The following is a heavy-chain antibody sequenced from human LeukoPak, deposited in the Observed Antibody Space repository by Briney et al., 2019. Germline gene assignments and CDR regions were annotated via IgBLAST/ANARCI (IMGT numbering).Heavy chain of an antibody. CDR2: IYYSGST. CDR3: ARSRDYGDFLPFYYYGMDV. J-gene: IGHJ6*02. D-gene: IGHD4-17*01. V-gene: IGHV4-59*08. CDR1: GGSMRSYY. Sequence: SETLSLTCTVSGGSMRSYYWSWIRQPPGKGLEWIGYIYYSGSTIYNPSLKSRVTISVDTSKNQFSLKLSSVTAADTAVYYCARSRDYGDFLPFYYYGMDVWGQGTTVTVSS.